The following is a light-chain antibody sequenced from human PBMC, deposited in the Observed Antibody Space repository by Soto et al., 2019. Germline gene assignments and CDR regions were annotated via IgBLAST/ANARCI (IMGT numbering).Light chain of an antibody. J-gene: IGKJ4*01. V-gene: IGKV3-15*01. Sequence: EIVMTQSPATLSVSPGEKTSLSCRASQSVSRNLAWYQQKPGQTPRLLIYGTSTRATGIPARFSAIGSGTEFTLTISSLPSEDFAVYYCQQYHNWPLTFGGGTKVEI. CDR2: GTS. CDR1: QSVSRN. CDR3: QQYHNWPLT.